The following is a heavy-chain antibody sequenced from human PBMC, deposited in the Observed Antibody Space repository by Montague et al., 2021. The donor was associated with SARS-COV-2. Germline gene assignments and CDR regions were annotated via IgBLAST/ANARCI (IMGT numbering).Heavy chain of an antibody. D-gene: IGHD6-13*01. CDR3: ARAAVYMTAAGIGL. V-gene: IGHV4-61*01. CDR1: GVVVLRRRS. CDR2: LLEKKNT. Sequence: SETLSLTCTVSGVVVLRRRSEGHTSELQSQHELVCRLLLEKKNTNYNPSLKSRVTISVDKSKNQFSLQLSSVTAADTAVYYCARAAVYMTAAGIGLWGQGTLGTVSS. J-gene: IGHJ4*02.